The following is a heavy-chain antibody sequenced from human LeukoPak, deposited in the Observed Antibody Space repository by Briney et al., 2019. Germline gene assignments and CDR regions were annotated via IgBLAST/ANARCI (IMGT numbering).Heavy chain of an antibody. CDR3: AKAIGGSSSWYYFDY. CDR1: GFTFDDYA. V-gene: IGHV3-9*03. D-gene: IGHD6-13*01. J-gene: IGHJ4*02. CDR2: ISWNSGSI. Sequence: SGGSLRLSCAASGFTFDDYAMHWVRQAPGKGLEWVSAISWNSGSICYADSVKGRFTISRDNAKNSLYLQMNSLRAEDMALYYCAKAIGGSSSWYYFDYWGQGTLVTVSS.